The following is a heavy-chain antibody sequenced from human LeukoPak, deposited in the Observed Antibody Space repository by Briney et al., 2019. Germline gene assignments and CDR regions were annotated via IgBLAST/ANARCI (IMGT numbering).Heavy chain of an antibody. CDR2: ISSSSSTI. Sequence: GGSLRLSCAASGFTFSDYYMSWIRRAPGKGLEWVSYISSSSSTIYYADSVKGRFTISRDNAKNSLYLQMNSLRAEDTAVYYCAGTYVGIFGVVRHAFDIWGQGTMVTVSS. J-gene: IGHJ3*02. V-gene: IGHV3-11*04. D-gene: IGHD3-3*01. CDR1: GFTFSDYY. CDR3: AGTYVGIFGVVRHAFDI.